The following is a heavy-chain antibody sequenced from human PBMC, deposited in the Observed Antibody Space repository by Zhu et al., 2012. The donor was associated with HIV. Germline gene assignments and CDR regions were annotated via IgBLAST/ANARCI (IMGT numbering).Heavy chain of an antibody. Sequence: QVQLQQWGAGLLKPSETLSLTCAVYGGSFSGYYWSWIRQSPGKGLEWIGEINHSGSTNYSPTLKSRVTMSIDTSKNQFSLKVTSVTAADTAVYYCARVRLYYYDSTPIHYYFYYMDVWGKGTTVTVSS. CDR3: ARVRLYYYDSTPIHYYFYYMDV. V-gene: IGHV4-34*01. CDR2: INHSGST. J-gene: IGHJ6*03. D-gene: IGHD3-22*01. CDR1: GGSFSGYY.